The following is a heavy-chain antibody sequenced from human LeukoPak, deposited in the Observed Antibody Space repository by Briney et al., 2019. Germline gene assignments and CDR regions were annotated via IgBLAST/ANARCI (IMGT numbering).Heavy chain of an antibody. Sequence: PGGSLRLSCTTTGFTFSSYGMHWVRQAPGKGLEWVAVISSDGSGKHSAESVKGRFTISRDNSKNTLYLQMNSLRAEDTAVYYCARGGSRYFDYWGQGTLVTVSS. J-gene: IGHJ4*02. CDR3: ARGGSRYFDY. V-gene: IGHV3-30*03. CDR1: GFTFSSYG. CDR2: ISSDGSGK.